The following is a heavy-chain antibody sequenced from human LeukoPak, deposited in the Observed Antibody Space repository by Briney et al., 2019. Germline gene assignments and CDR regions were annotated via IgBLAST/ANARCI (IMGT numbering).Heavy chain of an antibody. V-gene: IGHV3-9*01. CDR2: LIWDGS. Sequence: GGSLRLSCRVSGVSIHQYSMYWVRQAPGKGLEWVSTLIWDGSAYADSVQGRFTISRDTANNSLYLQMSNLRPEDTALYYCTKDFYGDRSWGPFDEWGQGTLVTVSS. CDR3: TKDFYGDRSWGPFDE. D-gene: IGHD4-17*01. CDR1: GVSIHQYS. J-gene: IGHJ4*02.